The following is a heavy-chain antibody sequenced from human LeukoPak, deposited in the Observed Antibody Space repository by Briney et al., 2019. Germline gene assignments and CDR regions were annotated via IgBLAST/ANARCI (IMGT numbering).Heavy chain of an antibody. Sequence: PSETLSLTCTVSGGSISSGGYYWSWIRQPPGKGLEWIGYIYHSGSTYYNPSLKSRVTISVDRSKNQFSLKLRSMTAADTAVYYCARLLGYCSSTSCFHDYWGQGTLVTVSS. J-gene: IGHJ4*02. V-gene: IGHV4-30-2*01. CDR3: ARLLGYCSSTSCFHDY. CDR2: IYHSGST. D-gene: IGHD2-2*01. CDR1: GGSISSGGYY.